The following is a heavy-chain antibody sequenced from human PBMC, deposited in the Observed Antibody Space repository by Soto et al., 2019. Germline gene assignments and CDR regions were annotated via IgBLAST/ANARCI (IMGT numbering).Heavy chain of an antibody. CDR2: ISSSGSTI. V-gene: IGHV3-11*01. CDR1: GFTFSDYY. J-gene: IGHJ3*02. Sequence: QVQLVESGGGLVKPGGSLRLSCAASGFTFSDYYMSWIRQAPGKGLEWVSYISSSGSTIYYADSVKGRFTISRDNAKNSLYLQMNSLRAEDTAVYYCARVSPPLLWFGELPPVTAFDIWGQGTMVTVSS. CDR3: ARVSPPLLWFGELPPVTAFDI. D-gene: IGHD3-10*01.